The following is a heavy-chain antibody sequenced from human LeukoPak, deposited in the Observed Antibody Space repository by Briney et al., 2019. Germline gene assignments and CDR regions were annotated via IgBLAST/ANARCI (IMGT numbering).Heavy chain of an antibody. CDR2: IYYSGST. J-gene: IGHJ4*02. D-gene: IGHD3-3*01. CDR3: ARDGVVTMELDY. Sequence: PSETLSLTCTVSGGSISGYYWSWIRQPPGKGLEWIGYIYYSGSTNYNPSLKSRVTISVDTSKNQFSLKLRSVTAADTAVYYCARDGVVTMELDYWGQGTLVTVSS. CDR1: GGSISGYY. V-gene: IGHV4-59*12.